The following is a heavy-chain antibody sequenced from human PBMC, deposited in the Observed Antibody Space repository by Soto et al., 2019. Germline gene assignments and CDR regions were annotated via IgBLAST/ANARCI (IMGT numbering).Heavy chain of an antibody. V-gene: IGHV1-69*08. D-gene: IGHD4-17*01. CDR1: GGTFSSYT. J-gene: IGHJ6*02. CDR2: IIPILGIA. Sequence: QVQLVQSGAEVKKPGSSVKVSCKASGGTFSSYTISWVRQAPGQGLEWMGRIIPILGIANYAQKFQGRVTITADKSTSTAYMELSSLRSEDTAVYYCARDEGDYVPYYYGMDVWGQGTTVTVSS. CDR3: ARDEGDYVPYYYGMDV.